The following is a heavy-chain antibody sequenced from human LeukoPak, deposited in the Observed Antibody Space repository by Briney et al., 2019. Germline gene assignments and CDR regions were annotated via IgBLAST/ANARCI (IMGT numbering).Heavy chain of an antibody. D-gene: IGHD5-12*01. J-gene: IGHJ4*02. CDR1: GGSISSSSYY. CDR3: ARVDIVATIHFDY. Sequence: SETLSLTCTVSGGSISSSSYYWGWIRQPPGKGLEWIGIIYHSGSNHYNPSLKSRVSISVDTSKNQFSLILTSVTAADTAVYYCARVDIVATIHFDYWGQGTLVTVSS. V-gene: IGHV4-39*07. CDR2: IYHSGSN.